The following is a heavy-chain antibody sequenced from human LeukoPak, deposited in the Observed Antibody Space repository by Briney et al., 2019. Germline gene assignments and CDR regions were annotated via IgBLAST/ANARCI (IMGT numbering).Heavy chain of an antibody. CDR1: GYTFTGYY. D-gene: IGHD2-2*01. CDR3: AREGRYCSSTSCQEEYFDWLSPPDY. Sequence: ASVTVSCKASGYTFTGYYMHWVRQAPGQGLEWMGWINPNSGGTNYAQKFQGRVTMTRDTSISTAYMELSRLRSDDTAVYYCAREGRYCSSTSCQEEYFDWLSPPDYWGQGTLVTVSS. V-gene: IGHV1-2*02. J-gene: IGHJ4*02. CDR2: INPNSGGT.